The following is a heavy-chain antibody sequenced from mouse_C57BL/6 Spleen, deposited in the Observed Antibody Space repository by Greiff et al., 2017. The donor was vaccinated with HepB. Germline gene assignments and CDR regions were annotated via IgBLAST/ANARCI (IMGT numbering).Heavy chain of an antibody. V-gene: IGHV8-12*01. J-gene: IGHJ1*03. CDR1: GFSLSTSGMG. Sequence: QVTLKESGPGILQSSQTLSLTCSFSGFSLSTSGMGVSWIRQPSGKGLEWLAHIYWDDDKRYNPSLKSRLTISKDTSRNQVFLKITSVDTADTATYYCARSIYYDYDGDWYFDVWGTGTTVTVSS. D-gene: IGHD2-4*01. CDR3: ARSIYYDYDGDWYFDV. CDR2: IYWDDDK.